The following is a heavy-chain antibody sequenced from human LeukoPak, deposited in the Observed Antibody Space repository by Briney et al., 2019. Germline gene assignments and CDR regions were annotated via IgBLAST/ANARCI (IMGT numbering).Heavy chain of an antibody. CDR1: GYSFTSYW. CDR2: IYPGDSDT. D-gene: IGHD3-3*01. Sequence: GESLQISCKGSGYSFTSYWIGWVRQMPAKGLEWMGIIYPGDSDTRYSPSFQGQVTISADKSISTAYLQWSSLKASDTAMYYCARRRYDFWSGYYSFDYWGQGTLVTVSS. CDR3: ARRRYDFWSGYYSFDY. V-gene: IGHV5-51*01. J-gene: IGHJ4*02.